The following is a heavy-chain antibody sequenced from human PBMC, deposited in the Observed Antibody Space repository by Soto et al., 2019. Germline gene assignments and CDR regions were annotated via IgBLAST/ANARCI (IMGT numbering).Heavy chain of an antibody. Sequence: LSLTCTVSGGSISSGGYYWSWIRQHPGKGLEWIGYIYYSGSTYYNPSLKSRVTISVDTSKNQFSLKLSSVTAADTAVYYCARGLAAGDDAFDIWGQGTMVTVSS. CDR1: GGSISSGGYY. V-gene: IGHV4-31*03. CDR3: ARGLAAGDDAFDI. CDR2: IYYSGST. J-gene: IGHJ3*02. D-gene: IGHD6-13*01.